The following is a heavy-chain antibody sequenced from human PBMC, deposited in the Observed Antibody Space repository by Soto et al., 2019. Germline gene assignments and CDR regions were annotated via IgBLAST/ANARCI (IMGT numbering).Heavy chain of an antibody. Sequence: ASVKVSCKSSGYTFSIYGVTWVRQAPGRGLEWMGWITPYNGNTHYAQKVQGRVTMTTDTSTSTAYMELWSLRSDDTAVYYCARAGDYGSFYFFDYWGQGTLVTASS. CDR1: GYTFSIYG. J-gene: IGHJ4*02. CDR2: ITPYNGNT. V-gene: IGHV1-18*01. CDR3: ARAGDYGSFYFFDY. D-gene: IGHD3-10*01.